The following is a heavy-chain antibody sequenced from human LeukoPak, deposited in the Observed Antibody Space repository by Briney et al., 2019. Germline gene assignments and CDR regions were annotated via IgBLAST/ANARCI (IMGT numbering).Heavy chain of an antibody. D-gene: IGHD3-10*01. CDR2: IYYSGST. CDR1: GGSISSSSYY. J-gene: IGHJ4*02. Sequence: SETLSLTCTVSGGSISSSSYYWGWIRQPPGKGLEWIGSIYYSGSTYYNPSLKSRVTISVDTSKNQFSLKLSSVTAEDTAVYYCARASSIDYWGQGTLVTVSS. CDR3: ARASSIDY. V-gene: IGHV4-39*01.